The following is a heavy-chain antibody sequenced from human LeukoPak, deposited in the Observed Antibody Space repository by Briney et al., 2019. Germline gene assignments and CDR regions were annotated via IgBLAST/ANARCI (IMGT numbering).Heavy chain of an antibody. CDR1: GGSFSGYY. Sequence: SETLSLTCAVYGGSFSGYYWSWIRQPPGKGLEWIGEINHSGSTNYNPSLKSRVTISVDTSKNQFPLKLSSVTAADTAVYYCARGLSSSSLYYFDYWGQGTLVTVSS. V-gene: IGHV4-34*01. CDR3: ARGLSSSSLYYFDY. D-gene: IGHD6-6*01. CDR2: INHSGST. J-gene: IGHJ4*02.